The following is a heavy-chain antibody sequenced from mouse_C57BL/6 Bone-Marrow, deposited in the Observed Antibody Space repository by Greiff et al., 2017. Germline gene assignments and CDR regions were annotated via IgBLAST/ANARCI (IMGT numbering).Heavy chain of an antibody. D-gene: IGHD1-1*01. J-gene: IGHJ3*01. CDR1: GYSITSGYY. CDR3: AREGYGSRWFAY. V-gene: IGHV3-6*01. Sequence: EVKLVESGPGLVKPSQSLSLTCSVTGYSITSGYYWNWIRQFPGNKLEWMGYISYDGSNNYNPSLKNRISITRDTSKNQFFLKLNSVTTEDTATYYCAREGYGSRWFAYWGQGTLVTVSA. CDR2: ISYDGSN.